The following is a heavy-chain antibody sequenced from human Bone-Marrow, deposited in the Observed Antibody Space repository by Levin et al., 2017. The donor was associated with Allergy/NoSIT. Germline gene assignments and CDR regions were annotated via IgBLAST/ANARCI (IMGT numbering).Heavy chain of an antibody. Sequence: GASVKVSCKASGYTFNSYGINWVRQAPGQGLEWMGRIGVYNGNTAFAQQFRGRLTMTADTSTSTAYMELRSLRSDDTAMYYCARDGPAVAGPEPDSWGQGTLVTVSS. D-gene: IGHD6-19*01. CDR2: IGVYNGNT. CDR1: GYTFNSYG. CDR3: ARDGPAVAGPEPDS. V-gene: IGHV1-18*01. J-gene: IGHJ4*02.